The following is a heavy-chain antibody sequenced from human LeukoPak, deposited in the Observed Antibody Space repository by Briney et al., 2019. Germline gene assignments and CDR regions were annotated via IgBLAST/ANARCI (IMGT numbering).Heavy chain of an antibody. J-gene: IGHJ4*02. V-gene: IGHV3-30-3*01. D-gene: IGHD7-27*01. CDR2: ISYDGSNK. CDR1: GFTFSSYA. CDR3: ARDQGQGSPGDELFDY. Sequence: HPGGSLRLSCAASGFTFSSYAMHWVRQAPGKGLEWVAVISYDGSNKYYADSVKGRFTISRDNSKNTLYLQMNSLRAEDTAVYYCARDQGQGSPGDELFDYWGQGTLVTVSS.